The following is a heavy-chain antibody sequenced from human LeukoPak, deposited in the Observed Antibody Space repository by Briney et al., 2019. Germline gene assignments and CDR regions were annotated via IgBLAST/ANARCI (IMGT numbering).Heavy chain of an antibody. V-gene: IGHV3-66*01. CDR2: IYSGGST. J-gene: IGHJ4*02. CDR1: GFTVNRSY. D-gene: IGHD1-7*01. Sequence: GGSLRLSCAASGFTVNRSYMNWVRQAPGKGLEWVPVIYSGGSTYYADSVKGRFTISRDNAKNTLYLQMNSLRAEDTAVYYCATAGNYRFDYWGQGTLVTVSS. CDR3: ATAGNYRFDY.